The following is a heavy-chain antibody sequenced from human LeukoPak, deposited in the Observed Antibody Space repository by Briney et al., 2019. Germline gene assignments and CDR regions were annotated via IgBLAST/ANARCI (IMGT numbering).Heavy chain of an antibody. CDR2: IIPIFGTA. Sequence: SVKVSCKASGGTFSSYAISWVRQAPGQGLEWMGGIIPIFGTANYAQKFQGRVTITADESTSTAYMELSSLRAEDTAVYYCARDHCSSTSCYTWNWYDPWGQGTLVTVSS. D-gene: IGHD2-2*02. CDR3: ARDHCSSTSCYTWNWYDP. J-gene: IGHJ5*02. V-gene: IGHV1-69*01. CDR1: GGTFSSYA.